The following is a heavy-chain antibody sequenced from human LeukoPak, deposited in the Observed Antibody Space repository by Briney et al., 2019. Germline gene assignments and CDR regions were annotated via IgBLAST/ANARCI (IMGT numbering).Heavy chain of an antibody. V-gene: IGHV3-48*01. D-gene: IGHD4-17*01. J-gene: IGHJ4*02. CDR3: ARGGTTVTSAPFDY. CDR1: GFTFSSYS. CDR2: ISSSSSTI. Sequence: GGSLRLSCAASGFTFSSYSMNWVRQAPGKGLEWVSYISSSSSTIYYADSVKGRFTISRDNSKNTLYLQMNSLRAEDTDVYYCARGGTTVTSAPFDYWGQGTLVTVSS.